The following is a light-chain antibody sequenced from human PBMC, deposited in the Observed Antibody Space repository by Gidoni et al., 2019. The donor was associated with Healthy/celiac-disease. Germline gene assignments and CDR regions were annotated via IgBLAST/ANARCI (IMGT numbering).Light chain of an antibody. CDR2: EVS. V-gene: IGLV2-14*01. CDR3: SSYTSSSTRV. J-gene: IGLJ3*02. Sequence: QSALTQPASVSGSPGQSITISCTGTSSDVGGYNYVSWYQPHPGKATKPMIYEVSNRHSGVSNRFSGSKSGNTASLTISGLQAEDEADYYCSSYTSSSTRVFGGGTKLTVL. CDR1: SSDVGGYNY.